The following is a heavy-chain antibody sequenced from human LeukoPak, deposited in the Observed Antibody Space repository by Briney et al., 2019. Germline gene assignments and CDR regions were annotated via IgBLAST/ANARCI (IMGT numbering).Heavy chain of an antibody. V-gene: IGHV3-21*01. CDR2: ITSSSSYI. CDR1: GFTFSSYN. D-gene: IGHD3-16*02. Sequence: GGSLRLSCAASGFTFSSYNMNWVRQAPGKGLEWVSSITSSSSYIYYADSVKGRFTISRDNAKNSLYLQMNSLRAEDTAVYYCARAVGSYRLDYWGQGTLVTVSS. CDR3: ARAVGSYRLDY. J-gene: IGHJ4*02.